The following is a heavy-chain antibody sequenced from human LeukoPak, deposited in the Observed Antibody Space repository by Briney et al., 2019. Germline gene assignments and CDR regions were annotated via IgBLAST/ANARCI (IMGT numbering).Heavy chain of an antibody. J-gene: IGHJ4*02. CDR2: IWYDGSNK. CDR3: ARNSHGYSSGWLQFNFDY. V-gene: IGHV3-33*01. D-gene: IGHD6-19*01. CDR1: GFTFSSYG. Sequence: GGSLRLSCAASGFTFSSYGMHWVRQAPGKGLEWVAVIWYDGSNKYYADSVKGRFTISRGNSKNTLYLQMNSLRAEDTAVYYCARNSHGYSSGWLQFNFDYWGQGTLVTVSS.